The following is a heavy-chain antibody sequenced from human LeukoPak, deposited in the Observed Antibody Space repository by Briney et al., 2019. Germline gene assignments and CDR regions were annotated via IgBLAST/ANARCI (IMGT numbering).Heavy chain of an antibody. CDR3: ANLDYFDRELDY. CDR1: GFTFSGYA. J-gene: IGHJ4*02. CDR2: ISSSSDGT. V-gene: IGHV3-23*01. D-gene: IGHD3-22*01. Sequence: GGSLRLSCAASGFTFSGYAMTWVRQAPGKGLQWVSAISSSSDGTYYADSVKGRFTISRDNSKNTLYLQMSRLRADDTAVYYCANLDYFDRELDYWGQGTLVTVSS.